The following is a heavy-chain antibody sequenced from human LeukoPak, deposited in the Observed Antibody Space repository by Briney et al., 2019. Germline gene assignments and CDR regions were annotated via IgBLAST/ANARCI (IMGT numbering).Heavy chain of an antibody. CDR1: GFTFSNSA. V-gene: IGHV3-23*01. J-gene: IGHJ4*02. CDR3: AKKSPHGGADY. D-gene: IGHD4-23*01. Sequence: AGSLRLSCAASGFTFSNSAMSWVRQAPGKGLEWVSAISGDGGITYYADSVKGQFTISRDNSKNTLYLQMNTLRADDTAVYYCAKKSPHGGADYWGQENLHRLSS. CDR2: ISGDGGIT.